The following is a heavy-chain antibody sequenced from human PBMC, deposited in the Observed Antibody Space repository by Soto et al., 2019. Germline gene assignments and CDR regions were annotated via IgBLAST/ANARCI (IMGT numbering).Heavy chain of an antibody. CDR1: GYTFSDYA. CDR3: ARGGTSGWSFDY. D-gene: IGHD6-19*01. J-gene: IGHJ4*02. CDR2: INAGNGDT. Sequence: ASVKVSCKASGYTFSDYAIHWVRQAPGQILEWMGWINAGNGDTKYSQNFQDRVTITRDTSASTAYMELTSLRSEDTAVYYCARGGTSGWSFDYSGLAILVTLSS. V-gene: IGHV1-3*01.